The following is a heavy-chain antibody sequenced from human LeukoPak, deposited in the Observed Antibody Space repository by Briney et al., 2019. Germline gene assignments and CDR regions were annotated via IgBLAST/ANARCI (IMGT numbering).Heavy chain of an antibody. CDR3: ARDSLLAAPYTDH. Sequence: ASVKVSCKASGYTFTSYGISWVRQAPGQELEWMGWISDYSGNPNYAQKFQGRVTMTADTFTSTAYMELRSLRSDDTAVYFCARDSLLAAPYTDHWGQGTLVTVSS. CDR2: ISDYSGNP. CDR1: GYTFTSYG. D-gene: IGHD3-10*01. V-gene: IGHV1-18*01. J-gene: IGHJ4*02.